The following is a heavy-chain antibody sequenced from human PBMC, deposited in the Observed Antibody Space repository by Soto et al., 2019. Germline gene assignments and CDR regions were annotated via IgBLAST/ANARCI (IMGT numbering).Heavy chain of an antibody. CDR3: ARGWLLTLFDY. D-gene: IGHD5-18*01. CDR2: INAGNGNT. V-gene: IGHV1-3*01. J-gene: IGHJ4*02. Sequence: ASVKVSCKASGYTFTSYAMHWVRQAPGQRLEWMGWINAGNGNTKYSQKFQGRATITRDTSASTAYMELSSLRSEDTAVYYCARGWLLTLFDYWGQGTLVTVSS. CDR1: GYTFTSYA.